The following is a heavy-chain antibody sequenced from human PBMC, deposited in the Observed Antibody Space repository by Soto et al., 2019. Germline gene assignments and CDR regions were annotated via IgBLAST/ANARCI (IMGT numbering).Heavy chain of an antibody. J-gene: IGHJ4*02. Sequence: QVQLVESGGGVVQPGRSLRLSCAASGFTFSSYGMHWVRQAPGKGLEWVAVIWYDGSNKYYADSVKGRFTISRDNSKNTLYLQMNSLRAEDTAVYYCARDPAYEGGTYGESGFDYWGQGTLVTVSS. CDR2: IWYDGSNK. CDR3: ARDPAYEGGTYGESGFDY. D-gene: IGHD3-10*01. V-gene: IGHV3-33*01. CDR1: GFTFSSYG.